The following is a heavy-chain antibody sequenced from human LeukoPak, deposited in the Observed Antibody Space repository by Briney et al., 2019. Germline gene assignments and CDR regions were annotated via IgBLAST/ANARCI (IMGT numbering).Heavy chain of an antibody. D-gene: IGHD3-3*01. J-gene: IGHJ6*02. V-gene: IGHV4-31*03. CDR2: TYYSGST. CDR3: ARVRAFTIFGVVDYYYGMDV. Sequence: SETLSLTCTVSGGSISSGGYYWSWIRQHPGKGLEWIGYTYYSGSTYYNPSLKSRVTISVDTSKNQFSLKLSSVTAADTAVYYCARVRAFTIFGVVDYYYGMDVWGQGTTVTVSS. CDR1: GGSISSGGYY.